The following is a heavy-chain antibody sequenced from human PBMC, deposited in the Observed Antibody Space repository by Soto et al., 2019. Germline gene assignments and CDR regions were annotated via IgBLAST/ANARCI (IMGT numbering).Heavy chain of an antibody. J-gene: IGHJ6*02. Sequence: QVQLVQSGAEVKKPGSSVKVSCKASGGTFSSYAISWVRQAPGQGLEWMGGIIPIFGTANYAQKFQGRVTITADESTSTAYMELSSLRSEDTAVYYCARGGYDPEGIAAAGTSTDDYYYYGMDVWGQGTTVTVSS. CDR2: IIPIFGTA. CDR1: GGTFSSYA. D-gene: IGHD6-13*01. CDR3: ARGGYDPEGIAAAGTSTDDYYYYGMDV. V-gene: IGHV1-69*12.